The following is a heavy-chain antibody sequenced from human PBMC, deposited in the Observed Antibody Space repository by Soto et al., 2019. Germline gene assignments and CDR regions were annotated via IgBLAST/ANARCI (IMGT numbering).Heavy chain of an antibody. V-gene: IGHV4-30-2*01. CDR1: GGSISSGSYS. J-gene: IGHJ5*02. CDR3: ARVPSP. Sequence: QLQLQESGSGLVKPSQTLSLTCAVSGGSISSGSYSWSWIRQPPGKGLEWIGYIYHSGSTYYTYYNPSLKSRVTISVDRSKNQFSLKLSSVTAADTAVYYCARVPSPWGQGTLVTVSS. CDR2: IYHSGSTYYT.